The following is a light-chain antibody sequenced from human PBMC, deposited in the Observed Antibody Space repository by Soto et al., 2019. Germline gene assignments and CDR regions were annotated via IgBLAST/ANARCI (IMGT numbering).Light chain of an antibody. Sequence: EIVMTQSPATLSVSPGGRATLSCRASQSVKTYLAWYQQRPGQPPRLLVYGACTRATDIPARFSGSGSGTEFAPTISSLQSEDFAVHCCQQYNTWPARYTFGQGTKLEI. CDR3: QQYNTWPARYT. CDR2: GAC. CDR1: QSVKTY. V-gene: IGKV3-15*01. J-gene: IGKJ2*01.